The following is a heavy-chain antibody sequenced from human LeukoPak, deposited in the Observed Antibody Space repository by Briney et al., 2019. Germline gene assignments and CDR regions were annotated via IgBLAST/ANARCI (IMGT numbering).Heavy chain of an antibody. D-gene: IGHD4-17*01. CDR2: IIPIFGTA. CDR1: RDTFSSYA. V-gene: IGHV1-69*01. J-gene: IGHJ3*02. Sequence: SVKVSCKASRDTFSSYAISWVRQAPGQGLEWMGGIIPIFGTANSAQKFQGRVTITADESTSTAYMELSSLRSEDTAVYYCAGYHDYGDYRAFDIWGQGTMVTVSS. CDR3: AGYHDYGDYRAFDI.